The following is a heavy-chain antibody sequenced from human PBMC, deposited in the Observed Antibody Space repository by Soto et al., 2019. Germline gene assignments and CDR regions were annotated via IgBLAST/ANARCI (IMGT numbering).Heavy chain of an antibody. D-gene: IGHD1-1*01. V-gene: IGHV1-18*01. Sequence: QVHLVQSGAEVKKPGASVKVYCKASGYTFTSYGITWVRQAPGQGLEWMGWISAHNGNTDYAQKLQGRVIVTRDTSTSTAYMELRSLRSGDTAVYSCARGRYGDYWGQGALVTVSS. CDR3: ARGRYGDY. CDR1: GYTFTSYG. J-gene: IGHJ4*02. CDR2: ISAHNGNT.